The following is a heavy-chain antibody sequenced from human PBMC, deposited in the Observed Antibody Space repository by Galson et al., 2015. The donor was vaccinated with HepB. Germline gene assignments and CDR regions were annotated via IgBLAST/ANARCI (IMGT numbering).Heavy chain of an antibody. CDR1: GFTFSDAW. Sequence: SLRLSCAASGFTFSDAWMSWVRQAPGKGLEWVGRVKSRTFGGTVDYATPVKGRFTISRDDSKHTLSLLMNSLKTEDTAVYYCTTTVRPEDFIDYWGQGTLVTVSS. D-gene: IGHD1-14*01. J-gene: IGHJ4*02. CDR3: TTTVRPEDFIDY. CDR2: VKSRTFGGTV. V-gene: IGHV3-15*01.